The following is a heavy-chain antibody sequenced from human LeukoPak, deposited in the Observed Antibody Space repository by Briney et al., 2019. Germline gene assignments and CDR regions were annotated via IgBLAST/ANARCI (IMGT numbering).Heavy chain of an antibody. V-gene: IGHV3-23*01. CDR1: GFTFSTCA. D-gene: IGHD3-16*01. J-gene: IGHJ4*02. CDR2: ISGTTSGT. CDR3: AKPLLGVPFDY. Sequence: GGSLRPSCAASGFTFSTCAMSWVRQAPGKGLEWVSGISGTTSGTYYADSVKGRFTTSRDNPKNTLYLQMNSLRAEDTAVYYCAKPLLGVPFDYWGQGTLVTVSS.